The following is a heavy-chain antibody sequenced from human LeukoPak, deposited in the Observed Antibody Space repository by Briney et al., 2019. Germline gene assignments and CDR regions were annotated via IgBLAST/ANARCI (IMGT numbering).Heavy chain of an antibody. CDR2: ISSSGSTI. CDR3: AREDIVVVPAAIDI. J-gene: IGHJ3*02. V-gene: IGHV3-11*04. Sequence: GGSLRLSCAASGFTFSDYYMSWIRQAPGKGLEWVSYISSSGSTIYYADSVKGRFTISRDNAKNSLYLQMNSLRAEDTAVYYCAREDIVVVPAAIDIWGQGTMVTVSS. CDR1: GFTFSDYY. D-gene: IGHD2-2*01.